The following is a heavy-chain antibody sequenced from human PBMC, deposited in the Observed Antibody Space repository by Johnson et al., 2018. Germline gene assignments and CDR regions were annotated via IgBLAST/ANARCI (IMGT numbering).Heavy chain of an antibody. V-gene: IGHV3-30-3*01. J-gene: IGHJ2*01. CDR2: ISYDGSNK. CDR1: GFTFSSYA. Sequence: QVQLVQAGGGVVQPGRSLRLWCAASGFTFSSYAMHWVRQAPGTGLEWVAVISYDGSNKYYADSVKGRFTISRDNSKNTLYLQMNSLRAEDTAVYYCAKVATIVVVPAAMFSWYFDLWGRGTLVTVSS. CDR3: AKVATIVVVPAAMFSWYFDL. D-gene: IGHD2-2*01.